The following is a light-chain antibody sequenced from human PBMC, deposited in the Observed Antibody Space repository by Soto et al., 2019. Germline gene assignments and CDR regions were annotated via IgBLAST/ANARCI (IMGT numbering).Light chain of an antibody. CDR1: QSVVRD. CDR3: QQYGRSPFT. J-gene: IGKJ3*01. Sequence: EIVMTQSPGTLSVSPGERATLSCRASQSVVRDLAWYQQKPGQAPRLLIYGASTWATGIPASFSGSGSGAEFTLTISSLQSEDFAVYYCQQYGRSPFTFGPGTKVDIK. V-gene: IGKV3-15*01. CDR2: GAS.